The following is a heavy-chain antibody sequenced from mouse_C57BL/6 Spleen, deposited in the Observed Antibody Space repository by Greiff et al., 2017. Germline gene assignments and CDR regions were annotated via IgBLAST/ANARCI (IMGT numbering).Heavy chain of an antibody. CDR3: TREGGAGYYFDY. V-gene: IGHV1-15*01. CDR2: IDPETGGT. J-gene: IGHJ2*01. Sequence: QVQLQQSGAELVRPGASVTLSCKASGYTFTDYEMHWVKQTPVHGLEWIGAIDPETGGTAYNQKFKGKAILTADKSSSTAYVELRSLTSEYSAFYYCTREGGAGYYFDYWGQGTTLTVSS. CDR1: GYTFTDYE.